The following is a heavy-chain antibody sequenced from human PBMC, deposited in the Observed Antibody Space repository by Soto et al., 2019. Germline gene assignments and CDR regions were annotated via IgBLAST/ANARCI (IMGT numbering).Heavy chain of an antibody. CDR1: GGSISSSSYY. Sequence: SETLSLTCTVSGGSISSSSYYWGWIRQPPGKGLEWIGSIYYSGSTYYNPSLKSRVTISVDTSKNQFSLKLSSVTAADTAVYYCARQQVLRFLEWLLPTLYGMDVWGQGTTVTVSS. CDR3: ARQQVLRFLEWLLPTLYGMDV. D-gene: IGHD3-3*01. J-gene: IGHJ6*02. CDR2: IYYSGST. V-gene: IGHV4-39*01.